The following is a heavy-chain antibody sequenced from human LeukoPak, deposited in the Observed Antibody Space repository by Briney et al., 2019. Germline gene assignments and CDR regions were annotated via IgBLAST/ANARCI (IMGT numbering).Heavy chain of an antibody. D-gene: IGHD3/OR15-3a*01. V-gene: IGHV3-48*02. CDR3: ARGRDWGLDY. J-gene: IGHJ4*02. CDR1: GPIPSSDG. Sequence: PGGSLRLSFAVSGPIPSSDGFDWVRPAPGHGLGWVSFINSGRHIKWYADSVKGRFTISRDEAKNSVYLQMDSLRDEDTAVYYCARGRDWGLDYWGQGTVVTVSS. CDR2: INSGRHIK.